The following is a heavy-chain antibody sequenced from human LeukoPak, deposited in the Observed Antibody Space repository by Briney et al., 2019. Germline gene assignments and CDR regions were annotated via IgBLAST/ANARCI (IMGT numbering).Heavy chain of an antibody. V-gene: IGHV4-39*01. D-gene: IGHD3/OR15-3a*01. CDR3: ARQTGSGLFILP. CDR1: AVSISSSNSD. CDR2: IYYSGNT. Sequence: SETLSLTCTVSAVSISSSNSDWGWIRQRPGKGLEWIGSIYYSGNTYYNASLKSQVSISIDTSKNQFSLRLTSVTAADTAVYYCARQTGSGLFILPGGQGTLVTVSS. J-gene: IGHJ4*02.